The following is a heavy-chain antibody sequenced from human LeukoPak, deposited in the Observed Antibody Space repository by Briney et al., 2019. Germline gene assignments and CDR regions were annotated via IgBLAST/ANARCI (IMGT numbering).Heavy chain of an antibody. CDR2: ISGSGKNI. D-gene: IGHD4-11*01. CDR3: AKKSTTVITYYFDY. V-gene: IGHV3-48*03. Sequence: PGGSLRLSCAASGFTFSNYEMNWVRQAPGKGLEWVSYISGSGKNIYYADSVKGRFTISRDNSKNTLYLQMNSLRAEDTAVYYCAKKSTTVITYYFDYWGQGTLVTVSS. CDR1: GFTFSNYE. J-gene: IGHJ4*02.